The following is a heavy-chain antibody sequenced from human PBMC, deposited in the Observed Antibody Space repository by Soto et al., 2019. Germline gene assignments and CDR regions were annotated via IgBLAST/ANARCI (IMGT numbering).Heavy chain of an antibody. D-gene: IGHD2-8*02. J-gene: IGHJ6*02. V-gene: IGHV1-18*01. CDR3: AATGGYYFGLDV. CDR2: ISGYNGNT. Sequence: QVQLLQSGGEVKKPGASVKVSCNCSDHTFTYYGINWVRRAPGQGLEWMGWISGYNGNTKYSQKFQDRVTMSADTSTRTACMERRSLTSDDTAGYFCAATGGYYFGLDVWGQGTTVTVSS. CDR1: DHTFTYYG.